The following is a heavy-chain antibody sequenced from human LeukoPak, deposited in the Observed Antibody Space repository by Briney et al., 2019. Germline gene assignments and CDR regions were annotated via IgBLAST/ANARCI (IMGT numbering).Heavy chain of an antibody. CDR3: ARDSQSYYDSSGYQY. CDR2: ISAYNGNT. Sequence: GASVKVSCKASGYTFTSYGISWVRQAPGQGLEWMGWISAYNGNTNYAQKLQGRVTMTTDTSTSTAYMELRRLRSDDTAVYYCARDSQSYYDSSGYQYWGQGTLVTVSS. J-gene: IGHJ4*02. CDR1: GYTFTSYG. D-gene: IGHD3-22*01. V-gene: IGHV1-18*01.